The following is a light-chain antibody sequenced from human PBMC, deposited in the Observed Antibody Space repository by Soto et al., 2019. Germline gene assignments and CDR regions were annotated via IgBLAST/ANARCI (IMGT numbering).Light chain of an antibody. CDR2: LGS. CDR1: QSLLHSNGYNY. Sequence: DIVMTQSPLSLPVTPGEPASISCRSSQSLLHSNGYNYLDWYLQKPGQSPQLLIYLGSNRASRVPDRVRCSGSGTDFTLKISRVEAEDVGVYYCMQALQTPLPFGRGTKVEIK. J-gene: IGKJ4*01. V-gene: IGKV2-28*01. CDR3: MQALQTPLP.